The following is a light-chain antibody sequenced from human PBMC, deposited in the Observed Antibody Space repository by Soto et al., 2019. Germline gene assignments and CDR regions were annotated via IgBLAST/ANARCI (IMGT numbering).Light chain of an antibody. CDR2: DAS. J-gene: IGKJ4*01. V-gene: IGKV3-11*01. CDR3: QQRSNWPLT. CDR1: QSVSSY. Sequence: EIVLTQSPATLSLSPGERATLSCRASQSVSSYLAWYQQKPGQAPRLLIYDASNRATGIPARFSGSGSWTDFTLTISSLEPEDFAVSYCQQRSNWPLTFGGGTKVEIK.